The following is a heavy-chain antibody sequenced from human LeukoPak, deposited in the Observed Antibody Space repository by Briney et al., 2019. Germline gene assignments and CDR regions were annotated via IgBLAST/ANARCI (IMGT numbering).Heavy chain of an antibody. Sequence: ASVKVSCKAFGYIFTGYYMHWVRQAPGQGLEWMGWIHTYNGHTNYAQKLQGRVTMTTDTSTNTAYMELRSLRSDDTAVYYCARKARARGYSYGWGGGGYYYYYMDVWGKGTTVTVSS. V-gene: IGHV1-18*01. CDR2: IHTYNGHT. CDR3: ARKARARGYSYGWGGGGYYYYYMDV. CDR1: GYIFTGYY. J-gene: IGHJ6*03. D-gene: IGHD5-18*01.